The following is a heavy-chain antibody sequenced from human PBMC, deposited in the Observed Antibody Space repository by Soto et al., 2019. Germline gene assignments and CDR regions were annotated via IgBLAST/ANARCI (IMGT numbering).Heavy chain of an antibody. CDR3: AKDYSSSWYLKYYFDY. CDR1: GFTFGSYG. V-gene: IGHV3-30*18. D-gene: IGHD6-13*01. Sequence: GGSLRLSCAASGFTFGSYGMHWVRQAPGKGLEWVAVISYDGSNKYYADSVKGRFTISRDNSKNTLYLQMNSLRAEDTAVYYCAKDYSSSWYLKYYFDYWGQGTLVTVSS. CDR2: ISYDGSNK. J-gene: IGHJ4*02.